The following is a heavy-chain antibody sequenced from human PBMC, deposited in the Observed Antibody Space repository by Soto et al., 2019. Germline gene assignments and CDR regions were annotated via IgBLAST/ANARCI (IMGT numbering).Heavy chain of an antibody. V-gene: IGHV3-23*01. CDR2: ISGSGGST. CDR3: AKDGFGCSGGSCYSSPYYYYMDV. Sequence: GGSLRLSCAASGFTFSSYAMSWVRQAPGKGLEWVSAISGSGGSTYYADSVKGRFTISRDNSKNTLYLQMNSLRAEDTAVYYCAKDGFGCSGGSCYSSPYYYYMDVWGKGTTVTVSS. D-gene: IGHD2-15*01. CDR1: GFTFSSYA. J-gene: IGHJ6*03.